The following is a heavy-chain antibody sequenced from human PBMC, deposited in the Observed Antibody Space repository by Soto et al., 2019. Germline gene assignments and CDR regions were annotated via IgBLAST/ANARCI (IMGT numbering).Heavy chain of an antibody. CDR2: ISWNSGSI. V-gene: IGHV3-9*01. Sequence: EVQLVESGGGLVQPGRSLRLSCAASGFTFDDYAMHWVRQAPGKGLEWVSGISWNSGSIGYADSVKGRFTISRDNAKNSLYLQMNSLRAEDTALYYCAKVGDCSSTSCIGVPIWGQGTMVTVSS. D-gene: IGHD2-2*01. CDR3: AKVGDCSSTSCIGVPI. J-gene: IGHJ3*02. CDR1: GFTFDDYA.